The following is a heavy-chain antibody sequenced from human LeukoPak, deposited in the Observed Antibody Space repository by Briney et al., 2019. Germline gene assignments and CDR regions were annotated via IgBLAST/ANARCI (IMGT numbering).Heavy chain of an antibody. J-gene: IGHJ4*02. V-gene: IGHV3-48*03. CDR2: ISSSGSTI. Sequence: GGSLRLSCAASGFTFSSYEMNWVRQAPGKGLEWVSYISSSGSTIYYADSMKGRFTISRDNAKNSLYLQMNSLRAEDTAVYYCARMLGDYDSSGYYVDYWGQGTLVTVSS. CDR3: ARMLGDYDSSGYYVDY. D-gene: IGHD3-22*01. CDR1: GFTFSSYE.